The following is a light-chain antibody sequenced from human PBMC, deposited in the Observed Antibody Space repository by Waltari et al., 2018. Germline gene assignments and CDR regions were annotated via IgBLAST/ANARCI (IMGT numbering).Light chain of an antibody. CDR3: QSYDGNNQGV. CDR1: GGSIAGMS. Sequence: NFILTQPHSVSESPGKTIIISCTGSGGSIAGMSKQWYQQRPGSAPTTLMYEDSHIPGGVSTRFFCTMDSSDNSAPLTIAGLGSEDECDYYCQSYDGNNQGVFGGETQVTVL. V-gene: IGLV6-57*02. CDR2: EDS. J-gene: IGLJ3*02.